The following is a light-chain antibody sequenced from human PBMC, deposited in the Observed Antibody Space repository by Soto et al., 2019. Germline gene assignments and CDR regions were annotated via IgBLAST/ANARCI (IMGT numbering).Light chain of an antibody. Sequence: DIVMTQSPATLSVSPGERATLSCRASQSVSSYLAWYQQKPGQAPRLLIYDASNRATGIPARFSGSGSGTDFTLTISSLEPEDFAVYYCQQRSNWPPSITFGQGTRLEIK. J-gene: IGKJ5*01. CDR2: DAS. V-gene: IGKV3-11*01. CDR3: QQRSNWPPSIT. CDR1: QSVSSY.